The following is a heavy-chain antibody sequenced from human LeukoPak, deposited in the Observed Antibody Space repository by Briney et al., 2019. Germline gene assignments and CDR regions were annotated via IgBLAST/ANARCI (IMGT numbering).Heavy chain of an antibody. J-gene: IGHJ4*02. D-gene: IGHD5-12*01. CDR2: IKHDGSEK. CDR3: VRGDIVATPDW. V-gene: IGHV3-7*01. CDR1: GFTFSSCW. Sequence: GGSLRLSCAASGFTFSSCWMSWVRQAPGKGLEWVANIKHDGSEKYYVDSVKGRFTISRDNTKNSLYLQMSSLRAEDSAIYYCVRGDIVATPDWWGQGTLVTVSS.